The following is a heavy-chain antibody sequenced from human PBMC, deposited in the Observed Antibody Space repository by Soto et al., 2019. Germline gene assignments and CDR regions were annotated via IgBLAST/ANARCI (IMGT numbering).Heavy chain of an antibody. J-gene: IGHJ4*02. CDR3: ARESFYDSSGYHDY. D-gene: IGHD3-22*01. CDR2: IYSDGST. CDR1: GFTVSSNY. Sequence: PGGSLRLSCAASGFTVSSNYMTWVRQAPGKGLEWFSVIYSDGSTYYADSVKGRFTISRDNSKTTLYLQMNSLRAEDTAVYYCARESFYDSSGYHDYWGQGTLVTVSS. V-gene: IGHV3-53*01.